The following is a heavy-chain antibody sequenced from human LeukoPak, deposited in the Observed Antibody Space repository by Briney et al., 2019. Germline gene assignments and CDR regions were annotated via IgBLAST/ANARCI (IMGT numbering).Heavy chain of an antibody. CDR3: AKEMTTVTTAYDY. CDR2: ISYDGSNK. CDR1: GFTFSSYA. V-gene: IGHV3-30*04. J-gene: IGHJ4*02. Sequence: GGSLRLSCAASGFTFSSYAMHWVRQAPGKGLEWVAVISYDGSNKYYADSVKGRFTISRDNSKNTLYLQMNSLSAEDTAVYYCAKEMTTVTTAYDYWGQGTLVTVSS. D-gene: IGHD4-17*01.